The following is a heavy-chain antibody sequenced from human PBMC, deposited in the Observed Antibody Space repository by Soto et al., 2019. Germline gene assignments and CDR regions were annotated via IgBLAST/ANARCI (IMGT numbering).Heavy chain of an antibody. V-gene: IGHV3-23*01. CDR1: GFTFSRYA. CDR2: ISGSDGST. J-gene: IGHJ4*01. D-gene: IGHD2-8*01. CDR3: AKCRWMYSDFDC. Sequence: GGALRHSCAASGFTFSRYAMSWVRQAPGKGLEWVSAISGSDGSTFYADSVKGRFTISRDDSKNTLYLQMNSLRAEDTAVYYCAKCRWMYSDFDCWGHGTLVTVSS.